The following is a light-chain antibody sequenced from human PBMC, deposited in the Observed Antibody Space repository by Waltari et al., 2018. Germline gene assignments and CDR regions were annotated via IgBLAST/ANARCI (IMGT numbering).Light chain of an antibody. V-gene: IGLV3-27*01. Sequence: YDLAPPFPVSASPGPTATIPCSGDVMAEKSVRWFQQRPGQSPILILYKDPERPSGIPERFSGSSSGSTVTLTIRGALPEDEADYHCHAAADNNWFFGGGTKLTVL. CDR2: KDP. J-gene: IGLJ2*01. CDR1: VMAEKS. CDR3: HAAADNNWF.